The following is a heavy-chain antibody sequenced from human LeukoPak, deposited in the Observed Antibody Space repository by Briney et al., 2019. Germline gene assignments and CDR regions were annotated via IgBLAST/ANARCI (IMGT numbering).Heavy chain of an antibody. D-gene: IGHD1-26*01. CDR3: ATPIGAYSGSYPFDY. J-gene: IGHJ4*02. CDR1: GFTFSSYS. Sequence: AGGSLRLSCAASGFTFSSYSMNWVRQAPGKGLEWVSSISSSSSYIYYADSVKGRFTISRDNSKNTLYLQMNSLRAEDTAVYYCATPIGAYSGSYPFDYWGQGTLVTVSS. V-gene: IGHV3-21*04. CDR2: ISSSSSYI.